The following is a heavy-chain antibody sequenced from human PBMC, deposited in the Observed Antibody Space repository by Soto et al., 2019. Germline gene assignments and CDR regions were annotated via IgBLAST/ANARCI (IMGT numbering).Heavy chain of an antibody. CDR2: IWYDGSNK. CDR1: GFTFSSYG. D-gene: IGHD2-8*01. J-gene: IGHJ6*02. V-gene: IGHV3-33*01. Sequence: GGSLRLSCAASGFTFSSYGMHWVRQAPGKGLEWVAVIWYDGSNKYYADSVKGRFTISRDNSKNTLYLQMNSLRAEDTAVYYCARDKWSDGMDVWGQGTTVTVSS. CDR3: ARDKWSDGMDV.